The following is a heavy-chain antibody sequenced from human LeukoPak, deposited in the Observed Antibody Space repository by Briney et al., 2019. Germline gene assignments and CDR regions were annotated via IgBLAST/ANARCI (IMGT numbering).Heavy chain of an antibody. CDR2: IYYSGST. D-gene: IGHD3-9*01. V-gene: IGHV4-59*08. CDR3: ARHGYDILTGSI. J-gene: IGHJ3*02. Sequence: PSETLSLTCTVSGGSISSHYWSWIRQPPGEGLEWIGYIYYSGSTNYNPSLASRVTTSVDTSKNQFSLKLSSVTAADTAVYYCARHGYDILTGSIWGQGTMVTVSS. CDR1: GGSISSHY.